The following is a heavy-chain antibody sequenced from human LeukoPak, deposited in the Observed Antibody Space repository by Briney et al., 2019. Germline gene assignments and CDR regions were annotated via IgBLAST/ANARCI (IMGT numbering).Heavy chain of an antibody. Sequence: GSLRLSCAASGFTFSSYAMYRIRQPPGKGLEWIGSIYYSGSTYYNPSLKSRVTISVDTSKNQFSLKLSSVTAADTAVYYCARAPGVIRGLHAFDIWGQGTMVTVSS. J-gene: IGHJ3*02. CDR1: GFTFSSYA. D-gene: IGHD3-10*01. CDR3: ARAPGVIRGLHAFDI. V-gene: IGHV4-39*07. CDR2: IYYSGST.